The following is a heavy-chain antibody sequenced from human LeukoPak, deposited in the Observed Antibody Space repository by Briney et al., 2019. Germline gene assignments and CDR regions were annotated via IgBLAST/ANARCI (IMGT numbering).Heavy chain of an antibody. CDR2: INTDGSST. CDR3: AGIAAAPGYYYYMDV. CDR1: GFTFSSYW. Sequence: QPGGSLRLSCAASGFTFSSYWMHWVRQAPGKGLVWVSRINTDGSSTSYADSVKGRFTISRDNAKNTLYLQMNSLRAEDTAVYYCAGIAAAPGYYYYMDVWGKGTTVTVPS. J-gene: IGHJ6*03. D-gene: IGHD6-13*01. V-gene: IGHV3-74*01.